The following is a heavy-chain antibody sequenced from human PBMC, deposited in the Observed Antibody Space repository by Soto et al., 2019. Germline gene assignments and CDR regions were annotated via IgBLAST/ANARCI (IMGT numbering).Heavy chain of an antibody. CDR1: GGSISSYY. J-gene: IGHJ1*01. CDR2: IYYSGST. D-gene: IGHD4-17*01. V-gene: IGHV4-59*01. CDR3: ARSRTTVTPSGFQH. Sequence: SETLSLTCTVSGGSISSYYWSWIRQPPGKGLEWIGYIYYSGSTNYNPSLKSRVTISVDTSKNQFSLKLSSVTAADTAVYYCARSRTTVTPSGFQHWGQVTLVTSPQ.